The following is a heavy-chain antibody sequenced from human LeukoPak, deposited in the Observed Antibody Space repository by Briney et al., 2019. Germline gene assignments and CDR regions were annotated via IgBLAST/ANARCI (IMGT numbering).Heavy chain of an antibody. CDR1: GFTFSSYA. J-gene: IGHJ4*02. CDR2: ISGSGDNT. D-gene: IGHD3-22*01. Sequence: GRSLRLSCAASGFTFSSYAMSWVRQAPGKGLEWDSGISGSGDNTYYADSVKGRFTISRDNSKNTLYVQVNSLGTEDTAAYYCAKGSYYDSSGSFYFDYWGQGTLVTVSS. CDR3: AKGSYYDSSGSFYFDY. V-gene: IGHV3-23*01.